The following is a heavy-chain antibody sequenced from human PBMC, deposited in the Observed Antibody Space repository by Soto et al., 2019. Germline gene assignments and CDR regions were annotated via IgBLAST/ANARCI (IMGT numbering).Heavy chain of an antibody. J-gene: IGHJ4*02. D-gene: IGHD5-18*01. Sequence: ASVKVSCKASGGTFSSYAISWVRQAPGQGLEWMGGIIAIFGTANYAQKFQGRVTITTDESTSTAYMELSSLRSEDTAVYYCARAKYSYGYEFDYWGQGTLVTVSS. CDR2: IIAIFGTA. CDR3: ARAKYSYGYEFDY. V-gene: IGHV1-69*05. CDR1: GGTFSSYA.